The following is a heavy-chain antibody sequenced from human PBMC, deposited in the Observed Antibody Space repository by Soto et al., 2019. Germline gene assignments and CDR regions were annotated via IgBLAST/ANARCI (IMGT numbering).Heavy chain of an antibody. CDR3: ARDRTPYYGDYASYGMDV. CDR2: IYYSGST. J-gene: IGHJ6*02. CDR1: GGSISSGGYY. Sequence: SETLSLTCTVSGGSISSGGYYWSWIRQHPGKGLEWIGYIYYSGSTYYNPSLKSRVTISVDTSKNQFSLKLSSVTAADTAVYYCARDRTPYYGDYASYGMDVWGQGTTVTVSS. D-gene: IGHD4-17*01. V-gene: IGHV4-31*03.